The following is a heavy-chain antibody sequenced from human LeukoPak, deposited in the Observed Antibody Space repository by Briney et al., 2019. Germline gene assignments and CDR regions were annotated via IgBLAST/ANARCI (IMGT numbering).Heavy chain of an antibody. CDR3: ARQSSYDFWSGPDAFDI. V-gene: IGHV4-59*08. CDR1: GGSFSGYY. Sequence: SETLSLTCAVYGGSFSGYYWSWIRQPPGKGLEWIGYIYYSGSTNYNPSLKSRVTISVDTSKNQFSLKLSSVTAADTAVYYCARQSSYDFWSGPDAFDIWGQGTMVTVSS. D-gene: IGHD3-3*01. J-gene: IGHJ3*02. CDR2: IYYSGST.